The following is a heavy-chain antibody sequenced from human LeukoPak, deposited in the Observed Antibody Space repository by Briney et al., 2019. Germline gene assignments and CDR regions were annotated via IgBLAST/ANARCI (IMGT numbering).Heavy chain of an antibody. J-gene: IGHJ4*02. V-gene: IGHV3-23*01. D-gene: IGHD3-3*01. CDR3: ARGEWGLIY. CDR1: GFTFRTYA. Sequence: GGSLRLSCAASGFTFRTYAMSWVRQAPGKGLEWVSTISGNGASTYYADSVRGRFTISRDNTKNSLYVQMNSLRAEDTALYYCARGEWGLIYWGQGTLVTVSS. CDR2: ISGNGAST.